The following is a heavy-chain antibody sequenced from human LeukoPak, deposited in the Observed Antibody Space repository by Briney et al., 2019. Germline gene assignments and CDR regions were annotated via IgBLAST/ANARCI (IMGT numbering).Heavy chain of an antibody. D-gene: IGHD3-3*01. Sequence: KPSETLSLNCTGSGSGFCISGGFYWGWVRPPPGEGLGWIGSICHTGSTYYNPSLKSRATISVDTSKNQFSLKLSSVTAADTAVYYCARGYSIYDFWSGYEPMDVWGKGTTVTVSS. J-gene: IGHJ6*04. CDR1: GSGFCISGGFY. CDR3: ARGYSIYDFWSGYEPMDV. CDR2: ICHTGST. V-gene: IGHV4-38-2*02.